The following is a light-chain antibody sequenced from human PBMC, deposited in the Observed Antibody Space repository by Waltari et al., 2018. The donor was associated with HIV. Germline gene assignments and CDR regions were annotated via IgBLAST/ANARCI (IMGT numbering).Light chain of an antibody. Sequence: HSVLTQPPSASGTPGQTVIISCSGNTSNIANNDVTWYQHFPGSAPKLLIFMNNYRPSGVPDRFAGSRSGTSASLTISGLQIEDEAQYYWATWDDSLNGVFGAGTRLTVL. J-gene: IGLJ3*02. CDR3: ATWDDSLNGV. V-gene: IGLV1-44*01. CDR1: TSNIANND. CDR2: MNN.